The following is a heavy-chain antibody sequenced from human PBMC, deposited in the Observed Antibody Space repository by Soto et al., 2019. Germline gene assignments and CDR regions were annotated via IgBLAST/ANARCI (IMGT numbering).Heavy chain of an antibody. J-gene: IGHJ4*02. CDR1: GFTFSTYG. CDR3: VRGPWLVGDVTSFDY. CDR2: IWNHGRED. V-gene: IGHV3-33*01. D-gene: IGHD6-19*01. Sequence: QVHLVESGGGVVQPGRSLRLSCAASGFTFSTYGMHWVRQAPGKGLEWVALIWNHGREDSYADSVKGRFTISRDNSKNTLYRRKNSLRADDTAVYYCVRGPWLVGDVTSFDYWGQGTLVTVSS.